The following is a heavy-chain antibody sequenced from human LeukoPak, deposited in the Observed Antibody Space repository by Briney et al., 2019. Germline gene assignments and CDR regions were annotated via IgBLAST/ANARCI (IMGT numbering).Heavy chain of an antibody. CDR3: ARGTHSGTYLVY. V-gene: IGHV3-53*01. CDR2: IYSGGST. D-gene: IGHD1-26*01. J-gene: IGHJ4*02. CDR1: GFTVSSNY. Sequence: PGGSLRLSCAASGFTVSSNYMNWVRQAPGKGLEWVSVIYSGGSTYYADSVKGRFTISRDNSKNALYLQMNSLRAEDTAVYYCARGTHSGTYLVYWGQGTLVTVSS.